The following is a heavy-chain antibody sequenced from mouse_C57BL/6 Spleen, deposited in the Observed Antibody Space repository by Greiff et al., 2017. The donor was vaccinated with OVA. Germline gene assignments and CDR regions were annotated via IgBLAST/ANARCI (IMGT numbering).Heavy chain of an antibody. D-gene: IGHD1-1*01. Sequence: DVQLVESGPELVKPGASVKISCKASGYTFTDYYMNWVKQSHGKSLEWIGDINPNNGGTSYNQKFKGKATLTVDKSSSTAYMELRSLTSEDSAVYYCARRGIYESYYFDYWGQGTTLTVSS. CDR3: ARRGIYESYYFDY. V-gene: IGHV1-26*01. CDR1: GYTFTDYY. CDR2: INPNNGGT. J-gene: IGHJ2*01.